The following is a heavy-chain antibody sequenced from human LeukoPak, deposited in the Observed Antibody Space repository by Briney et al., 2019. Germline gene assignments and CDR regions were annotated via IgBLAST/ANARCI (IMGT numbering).Heavy chain of an antibody. CDR1: GFTFGTYD. J-gene: IGHJ4*02. Sequence: GGSLRLSCAASGFTFGTYDMSWVRQAPGKGLEWVANIKQDGSEKYYVDSVKGRFTISRDNAKNSLYLQMNSLRAEDTAVYYCARTYYYDSSGYYPFDYWGQGTLVTVSS. V-gene: IGHV3-7*01. CDR2: IKQDGSEK. CDR3: ARTYYYDSSGYYPFDY. D-gene: IGHD3-22*01.